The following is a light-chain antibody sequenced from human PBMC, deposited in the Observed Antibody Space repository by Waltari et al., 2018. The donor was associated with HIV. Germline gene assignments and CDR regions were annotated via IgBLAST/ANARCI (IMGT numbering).Light chain of an antibody. J-gene: IGLJ2*01. CDR2: QDN. Sequence: SYALTQPPSVSVSPGQTASITCSGYTLGDKDAFWFPQRPGQSPLLVIYQDNKRPSGIPERFSGSNSGNTATLTISGTQAMDEADYYCQAWDSSTMVFGGGTKLTVL. V-gene: IGLV3-1*01. CDR3: QAWDSSTMV. CDR1: TLGDKD.